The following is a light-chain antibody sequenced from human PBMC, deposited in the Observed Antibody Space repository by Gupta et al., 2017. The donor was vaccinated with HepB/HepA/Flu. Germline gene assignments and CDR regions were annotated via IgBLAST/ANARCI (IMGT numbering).Light chain of an antibody. CDR1: SSNIVSNT. V-gene: IGLV1-44*01. J-gene: IGLJ2*01. CDR2: SNN. CDR3: AAWDDSLNGGV. Sequence: QSVLTQPPSASGTPGQRVTIPCSGSSSNIVSNTVNWYQQLPGTAPKLLIYSNNQRPSGVPDRFSGSKSGTSASLAISGLQSEDEADYYCAAWDDSLNGGVFGGGTKL.